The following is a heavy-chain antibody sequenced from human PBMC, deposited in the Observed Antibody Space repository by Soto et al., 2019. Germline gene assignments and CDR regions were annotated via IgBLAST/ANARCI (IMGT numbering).Heavy chain of an antibody. D-gene: IGHD3-10*02. CDR3: SSVRGGYYYAMDV. J-gene: IGHJ6*02. Sequence: QVQLQESGPGLVKPSGTLSLTCAVSGGSISSSNWWSWVRQPPGKGLEWIGEIYHSGSTNYNPALKSRATISVDTSKNQFSLKLGSGTAADTAVYYCSSVRGGYYYAMDVWGQGTTVTVSS. CDR1: GGSISSSNW. V-gene: IGHV4-4*02. CDR2: IYHSGST.